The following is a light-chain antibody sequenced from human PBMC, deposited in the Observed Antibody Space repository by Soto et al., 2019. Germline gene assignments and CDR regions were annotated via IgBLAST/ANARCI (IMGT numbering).Light chain of an antibody. Sequence: QSALTQPASVSGSPGQSVTISCTGTSSDIGAYKYVSWYQHHPGTSPRLLIYEVSNRPSGVSNRFSASKSGNTASLTISGLQAEDEADYYCCSYRSSSTLVFGGGTKVTVL. CDR3: CSYRSSSTLV. CDR2: EVS. J-gene: IGLJ2*01. CDR1: SSDIGAYKY. V-gene: IGLV2-14*01.